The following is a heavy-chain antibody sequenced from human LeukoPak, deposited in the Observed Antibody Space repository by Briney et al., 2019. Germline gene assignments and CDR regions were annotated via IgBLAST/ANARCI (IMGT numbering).Heavy chain of an antibody. CDR2: ISSSSSYI. J-gene: IGHJ4*02. D-gene: IGHD3-10*01. Sequence: PGGSLRLSCAASGFTFSSYSMTWVRQAPGKGLEWVSSISSSSSYIYYADSVKGRFTISRDNAKNSLYLQMNSLRAEDTAEYYCARAYGSGSYQNDYWGQGTLVTVSS. V-gene: IGHV3-21*01. CDR1: GFTFSSYS. CDR3: ARAYGSGSYQNDY.